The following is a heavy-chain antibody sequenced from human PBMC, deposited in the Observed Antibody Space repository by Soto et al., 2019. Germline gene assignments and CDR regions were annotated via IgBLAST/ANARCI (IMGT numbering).Heavy chain of an antibody. J-gene: IGHJ6*02. CDR1: GFTFSSYA. D-gene: IGHD3-9*01. CDR2: ISGSGGST. CDR3: AKDREEYYEILTGYIPYSYYGMDF. Sequence: EVQLLESGGGLVQPGGSLRLSCAASGFTFSSYAMSWVRQAPGKGLEWVSAISGSGGSTYYADSVKGRFTISRDNSKNTLYLQMNSLRAEDTAVYYCAKDREEYYEILTGYIPYSYYGMDFWGQGTTVTVSS. V-gene: IGHV3-23*01.